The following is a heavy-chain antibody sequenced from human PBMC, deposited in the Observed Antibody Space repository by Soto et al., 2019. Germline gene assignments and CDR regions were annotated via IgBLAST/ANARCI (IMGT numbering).Heavy chain of an antibody. CDR3: AHRRPTATAISGPSAFDF. CDR2: IYWNDDR. D-gene: IGHD4-17*01. V-gene: IGHV2-5*01. CDR1: GFSLTTSGVA. J-gene: IGHJ4*02. Sequence: GSGPTLVNPTQTLTLTCNFSGFSLTTSGVAVGWVRQPPGKGLEWLALIYWNDDRRFRPSLKNRLTITKDTSENQVVLTMTDMDPVDAGTYYCAHRRPTATAISGPSAFDFWGQGIPVTVSS.